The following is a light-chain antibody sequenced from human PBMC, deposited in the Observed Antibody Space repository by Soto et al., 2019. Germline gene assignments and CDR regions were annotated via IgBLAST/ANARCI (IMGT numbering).Light chain of an antibody. Sequence: EIVMTQSPATLSGSPGERATLSCRASQSVSTNLAWYQQKPGQGPRLLIFGASTRAIGIPARFSGSGSGTDFTLTISSLQSEDFAVYYCQHYNELPLTFGGGTMVDI. CDR1: QSVSTN. V-gene: IGKV3-15*01. CDR2: GAS. J-gene: IGKJ4*01. CDR3: QHYNELPLT.